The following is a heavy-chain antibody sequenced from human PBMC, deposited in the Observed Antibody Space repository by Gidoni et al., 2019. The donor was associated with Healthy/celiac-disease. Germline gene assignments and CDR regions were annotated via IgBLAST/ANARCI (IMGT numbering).Heavy chain of an antibody. CDR3: ARGYYYDSSGYSFPRPPFDY. Sequence: QVQLVQSGAEVKKPGSSVKVSCKASGCTFSSYAISWVRQAPGQGLEWMGGIIPIFGTANYAQKFQGRVTITADESTSTAYMELSSLRSEDTAVYYCARGYYYDSSGYSFPRPPFDYWGQGTLVTVSS. CDR2: IIPIFGTA. CDR1: GCTFSSYA. D-gene: IGHD3-22*01. V-gene: IGHV1-69*01. J-gene: IGHJ4*02.